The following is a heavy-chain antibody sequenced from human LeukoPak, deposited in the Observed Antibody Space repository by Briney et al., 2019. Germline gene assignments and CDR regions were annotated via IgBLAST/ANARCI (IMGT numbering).Heavy chain of an antibody. D-gene: IGHD6-19*01. V-gene: IGHV3-30*03. CDR3: ARWARYSSGPL. CDR1: GFTLSSYG. CDR2: ISYDGSNK. J-gene: IGHJ4*02. Sequence: GGSLRLSCAASGFTLSSYGMHWVRQAPGKGLEWVAVISYDGSNKYYADSVKGRFTISRDNAKNSLYLQMNSLRAEDTAVYYCARWARYSSGPLWGQGTLVTVSS.